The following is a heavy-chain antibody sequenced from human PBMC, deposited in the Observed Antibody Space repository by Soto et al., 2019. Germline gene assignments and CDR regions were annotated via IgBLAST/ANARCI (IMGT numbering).Heavy chain of an antibody. CDR1: GGSISSSSYY. Sequence: KPSETLSLTCTVSGGSISSSSYYWGWIRQPPGKGLEWIGSIYYSGSTYYNPSLKSRVTISVDTSKNQFSLKLSSVTAADTAVYYCARPSQNYSNYEYCYYYGMDVWGQGTTVTVSS. CDR2: IYYSGST. J-gene: IGHJ6*02. D-gene: IGHD4-4*01. V-gene: IGHV4-39*01. CDR3: ARPSQNYSNYEYCYYYGMDV.